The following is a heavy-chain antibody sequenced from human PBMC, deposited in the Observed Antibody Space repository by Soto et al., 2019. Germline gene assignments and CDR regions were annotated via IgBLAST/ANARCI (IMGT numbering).Heavy chain of an antibody. CDR1: GFTFSSYA. CDR2: ISYDGSNK. CDR3: ARGTYYYDSSGYYFFDY. Sequence: GGSLRLSCAASGFTFSSYAMHWVRQAPGKGLEWVAVISYDGSNKYYADSVKGRFTISRDNSKNTLYLQMNSLRAEDTAVYYCARGTYYYDSSGYYFFDYWGQGTLVT. J-gene: IGHJ4*02. D-gene: IGHD3-22*01. V-gene: IGHV3-30-3*01.